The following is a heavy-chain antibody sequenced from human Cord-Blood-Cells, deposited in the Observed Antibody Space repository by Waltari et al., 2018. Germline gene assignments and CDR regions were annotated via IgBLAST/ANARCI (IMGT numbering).Heavy chain of an antibody. CDR1: GGSFSGYY. CDR2: INHSGST. D-gene: IGHD1-7*01. Sequence: QVQLQQWGAGLLKPSETLSLTCAVYGGSFSGYYWSWIRQPPGKGLEWMGEINHSGSTNYNPSLKSRVTISVDTSKNQFSLKLSSVTAADTAVYYCARGRAYNWNYRPFDIWGQGTMVTVSS. V-gene: IGHV4-34*01. J-gene: IGHJ3*02. CDR3: ARGRAYNWNYRPFDI.